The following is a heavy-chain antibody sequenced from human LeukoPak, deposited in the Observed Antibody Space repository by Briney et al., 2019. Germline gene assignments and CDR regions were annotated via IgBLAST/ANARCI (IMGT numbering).Heavy chain of an antibody. CDR2: IRTKAEGGTT. Sequence: PGGSLRVSCAASGFTVADFWIIWVRQAPGRGLEWVGHIRTKAEGGTTQYAAPVKGRFTVSRDDSKNTVYLQMDSLRTEDTAAYYCVKKWFDPWGQGVLVTVSS. J-gene: IGHJ5*02. CDR1: GFTVADFW. V-gene: IGHV3-15*01. CDR3: VKKWFDP.